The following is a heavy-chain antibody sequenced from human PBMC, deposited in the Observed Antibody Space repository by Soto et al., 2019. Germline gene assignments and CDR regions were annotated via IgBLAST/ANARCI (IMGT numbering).Heavy chain of an antibody. D-gene: IGHD1-1*01. Sequence: ASVKVSCKASGGTFSSYTISWVRQAPGQGLEWMGRIIPILGIANYAQKFQGRVTITADKSTSTAYMELSSLRSEDTAVYYCAGALEDYYYYYGMDVWGQGTTVTVSS. V-gene: IGHV1-69*02. J-gene: IGHJ6*02. CDR3: AGALEDYYYYYGMDV. CDR1: GGTFSSYT. CDR2: IIPILGIA.